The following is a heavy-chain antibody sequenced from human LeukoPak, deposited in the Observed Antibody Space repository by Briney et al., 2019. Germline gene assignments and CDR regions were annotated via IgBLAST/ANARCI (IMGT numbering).Heavy chain of an antibody. CDR1: GGSFSGYY. Sequence: SETLSLTCAVYGGSFSGYYWSWTRQPPGKGLEWIGEINHSGSTNYNPSLKSRVTISVDTSKNQFSLKLSSVTAADTAVYYCARVGQWGPLDASDIWGQGTMVTVPS. V-gene: IGHV4-34*01. J-gene: IGHJ3*02. CDR3: ARVGQWGPLDASDI. CDR2: INHSGST. D-gene: IGHD1-26*01.